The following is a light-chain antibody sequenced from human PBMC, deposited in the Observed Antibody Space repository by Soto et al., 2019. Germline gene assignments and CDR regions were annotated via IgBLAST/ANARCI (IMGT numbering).Light chain of an antibody. CDR1: QSVSSNY. Sequence: EIVLTQSPGTLSLSPGERATLSCRASQSVSSNYLAWYQQKPGQAPRLLIYGASSRATGIPDRFSGSGSGTDFTLTISRLETEDFAVFYCQQYGTSEIIFGQGTRLEIK. V-gene: IGKV3-20*01. CDR3: QQYGTSEII. CDR2: GAS. J-gene: IGKJ5*01.